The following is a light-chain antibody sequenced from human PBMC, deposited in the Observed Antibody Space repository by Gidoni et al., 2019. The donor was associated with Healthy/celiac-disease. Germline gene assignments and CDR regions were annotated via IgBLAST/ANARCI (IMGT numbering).Light chain of an antibody. V-gene: IGKV4-1*01. Sequence: DIVMTHSTDSLAVSLGERATINCKSSQSVLYSANNKNYLAWYQQKLGQPPKLLIYWASTRESGVPDRFSGSGSGTDFTLTISSLQAEDVAVYYCQQYYSTQYTFGQGTKLEIK. CDR2: WAS. CDR1: QSVLYSANNKNY. CDR3: QQYYSTQYT. J-gene: IGKJ2*01.